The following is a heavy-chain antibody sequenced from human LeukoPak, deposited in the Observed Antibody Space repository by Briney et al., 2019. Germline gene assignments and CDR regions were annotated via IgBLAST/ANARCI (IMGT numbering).Heavy chain of an antibody. CDR2: VYYTGST. CDR3: ARHFAYSSSSYFDY. Sequence: KATETLSLTCSVSGGSVSNYYWSWIRQPPGKGLEWIGHVYYTGSTNYNPSLKSRVTMFEDKSKNQFSLRLYSVTVADTAVYYCARHFAYSSSSYFDYWGQGSLVT. V-gene: IGHV4-59*08. D-gene: IGHD6-6*01. CDR1: GGSVSNYY. J-gene: IGHJ4*02.